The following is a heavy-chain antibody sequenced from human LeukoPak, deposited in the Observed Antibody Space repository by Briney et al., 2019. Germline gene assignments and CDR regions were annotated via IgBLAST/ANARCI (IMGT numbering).Heavy chain of an antibody. CDR3: AKDLRAGDSDYYMDV. Sequence: GGSLRRSCVASGFTFSSFGMHWVRQTPGKGLEWLSFIRYDGSNKYYADSVKGRFTVSRDNSKNTLSLQMNSLRVEDTAVYYCAKDLRAGDSDYYMDVWGKGTTVTISS. V-gene: IGHV3-30*02. J-gene: IGHJ6*03. D-gene: IGHD3-22*01. CDR1: GFTFSSFG. CDR2: IRYDGSNK.